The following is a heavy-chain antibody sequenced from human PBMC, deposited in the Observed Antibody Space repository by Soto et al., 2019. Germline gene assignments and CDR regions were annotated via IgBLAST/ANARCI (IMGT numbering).Heavy chain of an antibody. D-gene: IGHD4-4*01. CDR3: AGGIQYYFDY. Sequence: SETLSLTCAVYGGSFSGYYWTWVRQSPGRGLEWIGEINYSGSTTYNPSLKTRVTISVDTSKNQFSLKLSSVTAADTAVYYCAGGIQYYFDYWGQGTLVTVSS. J-gene: IGHJ4*02. CDR1: GGSFSGYY. CDR2: INYSGST. V-gene: IGHV4-34*01.